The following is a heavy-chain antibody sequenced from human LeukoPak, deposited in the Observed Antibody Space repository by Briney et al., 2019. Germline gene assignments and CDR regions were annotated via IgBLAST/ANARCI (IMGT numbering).Heavy chain of an antibody. Sequence: SETLSLTCAVYGGSFSGYYWSWIRQPPGKGLAWIGEINHSESTNYNPSLKSRVTVSVDTSKNQFSLKLSSVTAADTAVYYCARHGGIVLMVYAIRAAAAPGEYFDLWGRGTLVTVSS. J-gene: IGHJ2*01. D-gene: IGHD2-8*01. CDR3: ARHGGIVLMVYAIRAAAAPGEYFDL. CDR1: GGSFSGYY. V-gene: IGHV4-34*01. CDR2: INHSEST.